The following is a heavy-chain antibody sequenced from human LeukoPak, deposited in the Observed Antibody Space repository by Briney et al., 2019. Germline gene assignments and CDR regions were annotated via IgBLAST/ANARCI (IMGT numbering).Heavy chain of an antibody. J-gene: IGHJ6*03. V-gene: IGHV4-39*07. CDR1: GGSISSSSYY. CDR3: ARAPYYMDV. Sequence: SETLSLTCTVSGGSISSSSYYWGWIRQPPGKGLEWIGEINHSGSTNYNPSLRSRVTISVDTSNNQFSLKLSSVTAADTAVYYCARAPYYMDVWGKGTTVTVSS. CDR2: INHSGST.